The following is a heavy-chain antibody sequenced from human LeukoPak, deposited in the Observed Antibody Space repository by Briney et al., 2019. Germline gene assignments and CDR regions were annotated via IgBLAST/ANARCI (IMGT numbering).Heavy chain of an antibody. CDR1: GGSISSYY. D-gene: IGHD3-10*01. CDR3: AREGYGSFSFDY. CDR2: IYYSGST. J-gene: IGHJ4*02. Sequence: SETLSLTCTVSGGSISSYYWSWIRQPPGKGLEWIGYIYYSGSTNYNPSLKSRVTISVDTSKNQFSLKLSSVTAADTAVYYCAREGYGSFSFDYWGQGTPVTVSS. V-gene: IGHV4-59*01.